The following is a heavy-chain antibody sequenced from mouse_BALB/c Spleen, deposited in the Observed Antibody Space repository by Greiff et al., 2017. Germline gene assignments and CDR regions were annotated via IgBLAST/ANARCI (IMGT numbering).Heavy chain of an antibody. D-gene: IGHD1-1*01. CDR1: GFNIKDTY. J-gene: IGHJ3*01. V-gene: IGHV14-3*02. CDR2: IDPANGNA. Sequence: EVKLQESGAELVKPGASVKLSCTASGFNIKDTYMHWVKQRPEQGLEWIGRIDPANGNAKYDPKFQGKATITADTSSNTAYLQLSSLTSEDTAVYYCAPHASLRSAWFAYWGQGTLVTVSA. CDR3: APHASLRSAWFAY.